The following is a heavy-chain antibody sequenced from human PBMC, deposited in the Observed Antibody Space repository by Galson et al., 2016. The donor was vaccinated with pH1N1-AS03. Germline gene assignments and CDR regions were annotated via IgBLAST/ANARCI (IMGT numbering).Heavy chain of an antibody. V-gene: IGHV3-53*01. Sequence: SLRLSCAASGLTVNSNYMSWVRQAPGKGLQWVSTIYSGGSTYYADSVKGRFTISRDNSRNTLYLQMKSLRAEDTAVYFRVRNDDEAVDLQGCYFDYWGQGTLVTVSS. J-gene: IGHJ4*02. CDR1: GLTVNSNY. CDR2: IYSGGST. CDR3: VRNDDEAVDLQGCYFDY. D-gene: IGHD2-15*01.